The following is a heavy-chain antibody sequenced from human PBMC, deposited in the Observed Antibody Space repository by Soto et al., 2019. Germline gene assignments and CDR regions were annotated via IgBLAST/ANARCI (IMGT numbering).Heavy chain of an antibody. CDR1: GGSIRSSNW. CDR3: AKMASGSSYFDY. V-gene: IGHV4-4*02. Sequence: SETLSLPCTVSGGSIRSSNWWNWVRQPPGKGLEWIGEVYHSGSTNYNPSLKSRVTISVDKSKNQFSLNLSSVTAADTAVYYCAKMASGSSYFDYWGQGTLVTVSS. J-gene: IGHJ4*02. CDR2: VYHSGST. D-gene: IGHD6-6*01.